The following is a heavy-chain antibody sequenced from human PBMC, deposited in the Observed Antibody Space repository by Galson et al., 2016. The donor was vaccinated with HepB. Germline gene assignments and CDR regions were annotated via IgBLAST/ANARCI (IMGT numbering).Heavy chain of an antibody. CDR1: GFTFSSYG. V-gene: IGHV3-33*01. D-gene: IGHD2-2*01. J-gene: IGHJ6*02. CDR3: AREHEGYCSSTSCFFYYGMDV. Sequence: SLRLSCAASGFTFSSYGMHWVRQAPGKGLEWVAVIWFDGSNKYYADSVKGRFPISRDNSKNTLYMQMNSLRAEDTAVYYCAREHEGYCSSTSCFFYYGMDVWGQGTAVAVSS. CDR2: IWFDGSNK.